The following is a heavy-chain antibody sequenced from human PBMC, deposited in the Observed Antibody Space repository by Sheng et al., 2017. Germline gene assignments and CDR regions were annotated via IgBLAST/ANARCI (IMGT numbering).Heavy chain of an antibody. D-gene: IGHD2-21*01. CDR1: GFTFSRSP. J-gene: IGHJ4*02. Sequence: EVQLLESGGGLVQPGGSLRLSCTAPGFTFSRSPMRWVRQAPGKGLEWVSSIDVSGSKTDYAESVEGRFTISRDNSKNTLYLQMNSLRGEDTAVYYCAKEGTWGDCCRYYFDCWGQGTMVTVSS. CDR2: IDVSGSKT. V-gene: IGHV3-23*01. CDR3: AKEGTWGDCCRYYFDC.